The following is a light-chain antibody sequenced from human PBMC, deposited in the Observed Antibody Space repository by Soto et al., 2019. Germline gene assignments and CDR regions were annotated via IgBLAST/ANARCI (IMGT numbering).Light chain of an antibody. CDR1: SSDVGDYNF. V-gene: IGLV2-14*03. CDR3: SSHTTSSIWV. Sequence: QSALTQPASVSGSPGQSITISCTGTSSDVGDYNFVSWYQQLPGKAPKLMMYEVSHRPSGVSNRFSGSKSGNTASLTISGLLAEDEAHYYCSSHTTSSIWVFGGGTKVTV. J-gene: IGLJ3*02. CDR2: EVS.